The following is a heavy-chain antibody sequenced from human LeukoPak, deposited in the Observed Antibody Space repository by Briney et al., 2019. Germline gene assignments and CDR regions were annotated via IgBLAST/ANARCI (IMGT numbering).Heavy chain of an antibody. Sequence: PGGSLRLSCAASGFTFSSYSMNWVRQAPGKGLEWVSSISSSSSYIYYADSVKGRFTISRDNAKNSLYLQMNSLRAEDTAVYYCARGTTHTDFWSGTWGQGTLVTVSS. CDR2: ISSSSSYI. V-gene: IGHV3-21*01. D-gene: IGHD3-3*01. CDR1: GFTFSSYS. J-gene: IGHJ4*02. CDR3: ARGTTHTDFWSGT.